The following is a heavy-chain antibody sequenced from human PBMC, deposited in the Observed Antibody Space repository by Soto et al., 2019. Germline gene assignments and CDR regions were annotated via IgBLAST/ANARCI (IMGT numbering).Heavy chain of an antibody. J-gene: IGHJ1*01. D-gene: IGHD3-10*01. CDR2: ISSSSSYI. Sequence: EVQLVESGGGLVKPGGSLRLSCAASGFTFSSYSMNWVRQAPGKGLEWVSSISSSSSYIYYADSVKGRFTISRDNAKNSLYLQMHSLRAEDTAVYYCARRLPQSGNFQHWGQGTLVTVSS. CDR1: GFTFSSYS. V-gene: IGHV3-21*01. CDR3: ARRLPQSGNFQH.